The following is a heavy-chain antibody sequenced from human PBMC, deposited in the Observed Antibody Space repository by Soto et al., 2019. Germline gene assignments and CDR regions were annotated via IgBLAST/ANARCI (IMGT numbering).Heavy chain of an antibody. V-gene: IGHV4-59*01. CDR3: ARTGSGYTYGYNDY. CDR1: GGSISSYY. J-gene: IGHJ4*02. D-gene: IGHD5-18*01. CDR2: IYYGGST. Sequence: PSETLSLTCTVSGGSISSYYWSWIRQPPGKGLEWIGYIYYGGSTNYNPSLKSRLTISVDTSKNQLSLKLSSVAAADTAVYYCARTGSGYTYGYNDYWGQGTLVTVSS.